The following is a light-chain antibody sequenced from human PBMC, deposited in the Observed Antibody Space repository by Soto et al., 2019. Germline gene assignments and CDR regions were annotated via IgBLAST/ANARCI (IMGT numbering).Light chain of an antibody. CDR1: SSDVGGYNY. J-gene: IGLJ1*01. Sequence: QSALTQPASVSGSPGQSITISCTGTSSDVGGYNYVSWYQQHPGKAPKLMIYEASNRTAGVSNRFSGSKSGNTASLNIAGVQDEDEADYYCSSYTSSSIDDVFGTGTKVTVL. V-gene: IGLV2-14*01. CDR2: EAS. CDR3: SSYTSSSIDDV.